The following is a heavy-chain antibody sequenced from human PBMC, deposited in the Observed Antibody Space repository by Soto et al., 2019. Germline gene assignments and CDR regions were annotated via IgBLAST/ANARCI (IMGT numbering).Heavy chain of an antibody. D-gene: IGHD2-21*02. Sequence: QVQLVQSGAEVRRSGASVKVSCKASGYTFTTLSMHWVRQAPGQRLEWMGYINAGSGYTKYSQNFQGRVTITRDTLASTAYMELSSLRSEDTAVYYCASQDCGDYWSANYWGQGTLVTVSS. CDR1: GYTFTTLS. CDR2: INAGSGYT. J-gene: IGHJ4*02. CDR3: ASQDCGDYWSANY. V-gene: IGHV1-3*01.